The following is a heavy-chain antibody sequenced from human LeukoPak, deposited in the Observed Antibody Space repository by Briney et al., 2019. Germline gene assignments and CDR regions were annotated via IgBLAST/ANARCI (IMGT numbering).Heavy chain of an antibody. CDR2: VSGGGSST. J-gene: IGHJ4*02. D-gene: IGHD6-19*01. CDR1: GFTFSNYG. V-gene: IGHV3-23*01. Sequence: PGGSLRLSCAASGFTFSNYGMTWVPQAPGKGLEWVSVVSGGGSSTYYADSVKGRFIISRDNSENTLYLQMNSVRAEDTAIYYCAKRGSGWYLDYWGQGTLVTVSS. CDR3: AKRGSGWYLDY.